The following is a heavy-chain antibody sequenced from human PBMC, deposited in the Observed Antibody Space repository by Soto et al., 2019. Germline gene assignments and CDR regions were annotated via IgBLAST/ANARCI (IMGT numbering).Heavy chain of an antibody. CDR1: GYTFTGYY. V-gene: IGHV1-2*04. Sequence: GASVKVSCKASGYTFTGYYMHWVRQAPGQGLEWMRWINPNSGGTNYAQKFQGWVTMTRDTSISTAYMELSRLRSDDTAVYYVEGDGKLGGYSDFWSGYPLLDYGMDVGGQGTTVTVSS. CDR3: EGDGKLGGYSDFWSGYPLLDYGMDV. CDR2: INPNSGGT. J-gene: IGHJ6*02. D-gene: IGHD3-3*01.